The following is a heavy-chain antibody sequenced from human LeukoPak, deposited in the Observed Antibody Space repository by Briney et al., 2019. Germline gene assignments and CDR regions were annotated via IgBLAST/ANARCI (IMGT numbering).Heavy chain of an antibody. CDR1: GFTFDDYA. D-gene: IGHD4-11*01. CDR2: ISWNSGSI. V-gene: IGHV3-9*01. J-gene: IGHJ4*02. Sequence: GGSLRLSCAASGFTFDDYAMHWVRQAPGKGLEWVSGISWNSGSIGYADSVKGRFTISRDNAKNSLYLQMNSLRAEDTAVYYRARDDTVTSHFDYWGQGTLVTVSS. CDR3: ARDDTVTSHFDY.